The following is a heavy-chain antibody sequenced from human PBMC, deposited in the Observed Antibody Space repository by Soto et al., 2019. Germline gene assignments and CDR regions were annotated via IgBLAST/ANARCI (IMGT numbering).Heavy chain of an antibody. V-gene: IGHV1-8*01. CDR1: AYTFTSYD. CDR2: MNPNNGNT. Sequence: QVQLVQSGAEVKKPGASVKVSCKAAAYTFTSYDINWVRQATGQDFEWMGWMNPNNGNTAYAQKVQARATITRDTSKSTACMELSSLTSEDTAVYFCASGPRNWGVDYWGQGTLVTVSS. J-gene: IGHJ4*02. CDR3: ASGPRNWGVDY. D-gene: IGHD7-27*01.